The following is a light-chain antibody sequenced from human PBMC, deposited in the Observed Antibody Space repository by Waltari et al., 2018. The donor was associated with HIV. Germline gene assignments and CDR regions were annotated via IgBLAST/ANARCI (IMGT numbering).Light chain of an antibody. J-gene: IGKJ2*01. CDR2: KVS. CDR1: QSLVYRDGSIY. CDR3: MQVTHWPRT. Sequence: DVVMTQSPLSLPVTLGQPASISCRSSQSLVYRDGSIYLNWFQQRPGQSSIRLIYKVSNRYSGVPDKFSGMESGTDFTLKISRVESEDIGVYHCMQVTHWPRTFGQGTKLEIK. V-gene: IGKV2-30*01.